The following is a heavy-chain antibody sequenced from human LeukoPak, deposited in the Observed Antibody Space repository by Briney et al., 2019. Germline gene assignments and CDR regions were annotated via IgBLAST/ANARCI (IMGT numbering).Heavy chain of an antibody. V-gene: IGHV1-2*02. Sequence: ASVKVSCKASGYIFTSYFIHWVRQAPGQGLEWMGWINPNSGGTIYAQNFQGRVTMTRDTSITTAYMELSRLRSDDTAVYYCARGPDEVYLDYWGQGTLVTVSS. J-gene: IGHJ4*02. CDR1: GYIFTSYF. CDR3: ARGPDEVYLDY. CDR2: INPNSGGT.